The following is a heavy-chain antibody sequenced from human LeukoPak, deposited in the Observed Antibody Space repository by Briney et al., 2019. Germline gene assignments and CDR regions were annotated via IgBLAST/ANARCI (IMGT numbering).Heavy chain of an antibody. CDR1: GGSISSYY. CDR2: IYYSGST. J-gene: IGHJ3*02. D-gene: IGHD3-9*01. V-gene: IGHV4-59*01. Sequence: SETLSLTCTVSGGSISSYYWSWIRQPPGKGLEWIGYIYYSGSTNYNPSLKSRVTISVDTSKNQFSLELSSVTAADTAVYYCARDGGTPYYDILTGYRRDAFDIWGQGTMVTVSS. CDR3: ARDGGTPYYDILTGYRRDAFDI.